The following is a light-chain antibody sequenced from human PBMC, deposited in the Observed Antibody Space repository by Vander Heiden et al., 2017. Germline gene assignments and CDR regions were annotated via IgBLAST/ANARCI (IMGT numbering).Light chain of an antibody. J-gene: IGKJ2*01. CDR3: QQYGSSPKYT. CDR2: GTS. V-gene: IGKV3-20*01. Sequence: EIVLTQFPVTLSLSPGERATLSCRASQSVSSNYLAWYQQKPGQAPRLVIYGTSTRATGIPDRFSGSGSETDFTLTISRLEPEDFAVYYCQQYGSSPKYTFGQGTKLEIK. CDR1: QSVSSNY.